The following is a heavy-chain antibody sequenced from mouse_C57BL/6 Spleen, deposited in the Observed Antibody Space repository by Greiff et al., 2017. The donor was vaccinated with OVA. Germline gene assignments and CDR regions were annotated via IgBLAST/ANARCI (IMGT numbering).Heavy chain of an antibody. Sequence: QVQLKQPGAELVRPGSSVKLSCKASGYTFTSYWMHWVKQRPIQGLEWIGNIDPSDSETHYNQKFKDKATLTVDKSSSTAYMQLSSLTSEDSAVYYCARSDISAWFAYWGQGTLVTVSA. CDR2: IDPSDSET. CDR1: GYTFTSYW. CDR3: ARSDISAWFAY. V-gene: IGHV1-52*01. J-gene: IGHJ3*01.